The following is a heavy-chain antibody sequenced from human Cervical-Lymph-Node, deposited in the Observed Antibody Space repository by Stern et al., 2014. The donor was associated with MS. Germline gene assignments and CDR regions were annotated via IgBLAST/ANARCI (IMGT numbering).Heavy chain of an antibody. V-gene: IGHV4-61*02. CDR1: GVSITSSSFY. CDR3: ARQAGYYDNSAYYNY. Sequence: VQLEESGPGLVKPSQTLSLTCTVSGVSITSSSFYWTWIRQPAGKGLEWIGRIYVRGHTDYNPSLKGRVPMSLDASKNQFSLELTSVTADDTAVYYCARQAGYYDNSAYYNYWGQGTLVTVSS. CDR2: IYVRGHT. J-gene: IGHJ4*02. D-gene: IGHD3-22*01.